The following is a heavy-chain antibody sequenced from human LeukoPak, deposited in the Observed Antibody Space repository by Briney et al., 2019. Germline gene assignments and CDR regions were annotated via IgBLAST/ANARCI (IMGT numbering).Heavy chain of an antibody. CDR3: ARVMAARREDLNWFDP. CDR1: GGSISSSGSY. J-gene: IGHJ5*02. D-gene: IGHD6-6*01. V-gene: IGHV4-39*07. CDR2: IYYSGNT. Sequence: SETLSLTCTVSGGSISSSGSYWGWIRQPPGQGLEWIGSIYYSGNTYNPSLKSRVTISVDTSKNQFSLNLTSVNAADTAVYYCARVMAARREDLNWFDPWGQGTLVTVSS.